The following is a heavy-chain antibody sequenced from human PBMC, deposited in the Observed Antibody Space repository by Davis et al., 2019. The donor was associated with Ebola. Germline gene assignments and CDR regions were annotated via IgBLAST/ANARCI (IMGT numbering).Heavy chain of an antibody. V-gene: IGHV5-51*01. CDR2: IYTGDSDT. D-gene: IGHD1-20*01. CDR3: ASLRRTITGMDDGFDL. J-gene: IGHJ3*01. Sequence: PGGSLRLSCKDSEYTFTTYWIGWVRQTPGKGLEWMGLIYTGDSDTRYSSSFRGQVTISADKSTRTAYLQWGSLKASDTAMYYCASLRRTITGMDDGFDLWGQGTMVTVSS. CDR1: EYTFTTYW.